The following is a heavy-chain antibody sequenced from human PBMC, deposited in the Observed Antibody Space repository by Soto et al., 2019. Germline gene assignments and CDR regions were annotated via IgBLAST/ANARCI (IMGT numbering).Heavy chain of an antibody. Sequence: GASVKVSCKASGYTFTRYYMHWVRQAPGQGLEWMGIINPSDDATSYAEKFQGRLTMTKDTSTSTVYMEMSSLRSEDKAVYYCATDLTREGDYPDRSGYYLDYWGQGTLVTVSS. J-gene: IGHJ4*02. CDR2: INPSDDAT. V-gene: IGHV1-46*01. CDR3: ATDLTREGDYPDRSGYYLDY. D-gene: IGHD3-22*01. CDR1: GYTFTRYY.